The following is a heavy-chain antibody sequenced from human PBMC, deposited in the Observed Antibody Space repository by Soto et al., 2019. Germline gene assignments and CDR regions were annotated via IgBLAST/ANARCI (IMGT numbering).Heavy chain of an antibody. CDR3: ARQGSNGAYVYYAMYV. D-gene: IGHD3-16*01. CDR2: IYPCDSYT. CDR1: GYTFTSYW. Sequence: GESLKISCQASGYTFTSYWIGWVRQMPGKGLEWIGMIYPCDSYTTYNPSFQGQVTMSADKSIRTAYLQWISLKASDSDTYYCARQGSNGAYVYYAMYVWGEETKVTVCS. J-gene: IGHJ6*04. V-gene: IGHV5-51*01.